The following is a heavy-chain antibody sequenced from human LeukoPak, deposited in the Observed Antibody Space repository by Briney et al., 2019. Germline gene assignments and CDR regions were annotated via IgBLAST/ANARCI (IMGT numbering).Heavy chain of an antibody. CDR1: GDSISSTSHY. D-gene: IGHD4-23*01. CDR2: IYYSGTT. J-gene: IGHJ4*02. V-gene: IGHV4-39*01. CDR3: ARQNIYGGNSVGFDY. Sequence: SETLSLTCTVSGDSISSTSHYWAWIRQSPAKGLQWIGSIYYSGTTYYNLSLKSRVTISVDTSNNHFSLKLSSVTVADTAVYYCARQNIYGGNSVGFDYWGQGTLVTVSS.